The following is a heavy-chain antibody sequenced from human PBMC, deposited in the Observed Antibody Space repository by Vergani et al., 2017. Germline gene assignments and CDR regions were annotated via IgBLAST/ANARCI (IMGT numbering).Heavy chain of an antibody. CDR1: GFTFSSHW. Sequence: EVQLVESGGGLVKPGGSLRLSCAASGFTFSSHWMSWVRQAPGKGLEWVANIKQDGSEKYYVDSVKGRFTISRDNAKNSLYLQMNSLRAEDTAVYYCARITYRYFYYWGQGTLVTVSS. J-gene: IGHJ4*02. CDR3: ARITYRYFYY. V-gene: IGHV3-7*01. CDR2: IKQDGSEK. D-gene: IGHD3-10*01.